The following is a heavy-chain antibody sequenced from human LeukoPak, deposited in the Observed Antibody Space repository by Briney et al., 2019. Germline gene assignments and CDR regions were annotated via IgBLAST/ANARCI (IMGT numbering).Heavy chain of an antibody. CDR3: ARQAGFWTVASDY. CDR1: GYSFTSFW. Sequence: GESLKISCKASGYSFTSFWIGWVLQMPGKGLEWMGIIYPGDSDTRYSPSFQGQVTISADKSISTAYLQWSSLKASDTAMYYCARQAGFWTVASDYWGQGTLVTVSS. J-gene: IGHJ4*02. CDR2: IYPGDSDT. D-gene: IGHD6-19*01. V-gene: IGHV5-51*01.